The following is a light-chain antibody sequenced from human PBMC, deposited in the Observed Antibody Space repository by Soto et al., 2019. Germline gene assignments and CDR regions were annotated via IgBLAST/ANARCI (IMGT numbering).Light chain of an antibody. J-gene: IGKJ4*01. CDR1: QNIRNS. V-gene: IGKV1-39*01. CDR3: QQSYDIQALT. CDR2: AAA. Sequence: IQMTQSPSALSASVGDIVAITRRASQNIRNSLNWYQQKPGKAPTVLIYAAASLQSGVPSRFSGSGSGTNFSLTINSLQPEDYATYYRQQSYDIQALTFGGGTKA.